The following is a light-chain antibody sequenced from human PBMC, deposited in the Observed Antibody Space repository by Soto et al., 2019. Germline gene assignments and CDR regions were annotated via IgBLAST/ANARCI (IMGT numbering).Light chain of an antibody. Sequence: DIQMTQSPSTLSASVGDRVTITCRASQSISSWLAWYQQKPGKAPKLLIYDASSLESGVPSRFSGSRSGTEFTLTISSLQPDDFATYYCQKYNSYLFTFGPGTKVDI. J-gene: IGKJ3*01. CDR2: DAS. V-gene: IGKV1-5*01. CDR3: QKYNSYLFT. CDR1: QSISSW.